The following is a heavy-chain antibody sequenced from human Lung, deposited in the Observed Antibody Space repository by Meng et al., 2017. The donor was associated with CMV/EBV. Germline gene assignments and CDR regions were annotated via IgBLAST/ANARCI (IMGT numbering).Heavy chain of an antibody. CDR1: FTFNTYG. J-gene: IGHJ4*02. V-gene: IGHV3-30*02. Sequence: FTFNTYGIHWVRQAPGKGLEWVAFIRYDGSHKYYADSVKGRFTISRDNSKNTVYLHMNSLRAEDTAVFFCAKDRGWGQQMIVFYLDYWGQGTVVTLL. D-gene: IGHD3-22*01. CDR2: IRYDGSHK. CDR3: AKDRGWGQQMIVFYLDY.